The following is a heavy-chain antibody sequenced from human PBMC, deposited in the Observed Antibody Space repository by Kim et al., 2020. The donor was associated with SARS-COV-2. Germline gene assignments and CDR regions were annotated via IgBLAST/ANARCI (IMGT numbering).Heavy chain of an antibody. V-gene: IGHV4-39*07. D-gene: IGHD2-2*01. CDR3: ARDWVPAAFPPGMDV. J-gene: IGHJ6*02. CDR2: IYYSGST. Sequence: SETPSLTCTVSGGSISSSSYYWGWIRQPPGKGLEWIGSIYYSGSTYYNPSLKSRVTISVDTSKNQFSLKLSSVTAADTAVYYCARDWVPAAFPPGMDVWGQGTTVTVSS. CDR1: GGSISSSSYY.